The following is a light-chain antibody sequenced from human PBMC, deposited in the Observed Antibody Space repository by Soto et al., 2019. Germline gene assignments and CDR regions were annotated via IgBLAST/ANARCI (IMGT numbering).Light chain of an antibody. J-gene: IGLJ2*01. CDR2: EVN. V-gene: IGLV2-8*01. Sequence: QSALTQPPSASGSPGQSITISCTGTSSDVGGYNYVSWYQQHPGKAPKLIISEVNKRPSGVPDRFAGSKSGNTASLTVSGLQVEDEADYYCSSYASSSNLYVVFGGGTKLTVL. CDR1: SSDVGGYNY. CDR3: SSYASSSNLYVV.